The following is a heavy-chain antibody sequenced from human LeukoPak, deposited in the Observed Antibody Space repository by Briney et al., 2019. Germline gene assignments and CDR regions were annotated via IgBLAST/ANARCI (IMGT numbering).Heavy chain of an antibody. J-gene: IGHJ6*02. CDR2: ITSDGSST. V-gene: IGHV3-74*01. D-gene: IGHD3-22*01. CDR3: AKGNHHYYDSSGYYYHYGMDV. Sequence: PGGSLRLSCAASGYTFSSYWMHWVRQAPGKGLMWVSRITSDGSSTSYADSVKGRFTISRDNAKNTLYLQMTSLRAEDTAVYYCAKGNHHYYDSSGYYYHYGMDVWGQGTTVTVSS. CDR1: GYTFSSYW.